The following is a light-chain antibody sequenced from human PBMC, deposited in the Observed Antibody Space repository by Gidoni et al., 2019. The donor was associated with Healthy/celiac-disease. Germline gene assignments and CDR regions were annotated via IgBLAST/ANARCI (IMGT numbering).Light chain of an antibody. J-gene: IGKJ1*01. CDR2: AAS. CDR1: QVISNG. CDR3: LQDYTTQGT. V-gene: IGKV1-27*01. Sequence: DIQVTQSPSSLSASVGDRVTITCRANQVISNGLSWYQQKPAQAPTLLIYAASSLQSGVPSRFSGGGSGTDFTLTISSLQPEDVATYCCLQDYTTQGTFGQGTKVEIK.